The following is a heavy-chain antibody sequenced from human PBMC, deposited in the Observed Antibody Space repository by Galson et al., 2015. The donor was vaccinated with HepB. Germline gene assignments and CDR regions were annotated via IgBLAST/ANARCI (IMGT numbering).Heavy chain of an antibody. Sequence: SVKVSCKASGYIFTNYGISWVRQAPGQGLEWMGLIHPSDGATTYAQIFQGRVTMTRDTSTSTVYMELSSLRSDDTAVYYCAREAYYDVGSGSYKALNNWGQGTLVTVSS. V-gene: IGHV1-46*03. J-gene: IGHJ4*02. D-gene: IGHD3-3*01. CDR2: IHPSDGAT. CDR3: AREAYYDVGSGSYKALNN. CDR1: GYIFTNYG.